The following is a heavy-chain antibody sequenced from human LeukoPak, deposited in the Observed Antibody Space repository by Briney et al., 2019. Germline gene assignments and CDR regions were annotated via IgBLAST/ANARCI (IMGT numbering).Heavy chain of an antibody. CDR1: GGSISSSSYY. J-gene: IGHJ4*02. CDR3: ARGWDTVQPIAFDY. V-gene: IGHV4-39*01. Sequence: PSETLSLTCTVSGGSISSSSYYWGWIRQPPGKGLEWIGSIYYSGSTYYNPSLKSRVTISVDTSKNQFSLKLSSVTAADTAVYYCARGWDTVQPIAFDYWGQGTLVTVSS. CDR2: IYYSGST. D-gene: IGHD5-18*01.